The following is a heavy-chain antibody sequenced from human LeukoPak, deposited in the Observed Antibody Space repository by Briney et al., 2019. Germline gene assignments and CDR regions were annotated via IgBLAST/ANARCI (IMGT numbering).Heavy chain of an antibody. V-gene: IGHV3-7*01. CDR1: GFTFSSYW. Sequence: PGGSLRLSCAASGFTFSSYWMSWVRQAPGKGLEWVANIKQDGSEKYYVDSVKGRVTISRDNAKNSLYLQMNSLRAEDTAVYYCAREGISPMYDIWGQGTMVTVSS. CDR3: AREGISPMYDI. J-gene: IGHJ3*02. CDR2: IKQDGSEK. D-gene: IGHD2-15*01.